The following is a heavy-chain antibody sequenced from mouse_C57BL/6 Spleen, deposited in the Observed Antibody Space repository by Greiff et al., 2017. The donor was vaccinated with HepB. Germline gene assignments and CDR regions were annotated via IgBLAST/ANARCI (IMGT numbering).Heavy chain of an antibody. Sequence: VQLQQSGAELVRPGASVKLSCTASGFNIKDDYMHWVKQRPEQGLEWIGWIDPENGDTEYASKFQGKATITADTSSNTAYLQLSSLTSEDTAVYYCASNCYGSSYFDYWGQGTTLTVSS. CDR1: GFNIKDDY. CDR3: ASNCYGSSYFDY. V-gene: IGHV14-4*01. D-gene: IGHD1-1*01. J-gene: IGHJ2*01. CDR2: IDPENGDT.